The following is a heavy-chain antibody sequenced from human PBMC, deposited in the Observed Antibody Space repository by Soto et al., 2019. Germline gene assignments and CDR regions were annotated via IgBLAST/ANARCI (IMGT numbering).Heavy chain of an antibody. J-gene: IGHJ5*02. CDR2: ISSSGSTI. V-gene: IGHV3-11*01. Sequence: QVQLVESGGGLVKPGGSLRLSCAASGFTFSDYYMSWIRQAPGKGLEWVSYISSSGSTIYYADSVKGRFTISRDNAKNSLYLEMNGLRAEDTAVYYCARDVGYCTTGVCFFRWFDPWGQGTLVSVSS. CDR3: ARDVGYCTTGVCFFRWFDP. CDR1: GFTFSDYY. D-gene: IGHD2-8*01.